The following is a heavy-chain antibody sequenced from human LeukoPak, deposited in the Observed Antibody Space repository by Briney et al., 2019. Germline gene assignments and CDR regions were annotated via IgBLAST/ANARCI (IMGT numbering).Heavy chain of an antibody. CDR1: GFTFSSYS. Sequence: GGSLRLSCAASGFTFSSYSMNWVRQAPGKGLEWVSSISSSSSYIYYADSVKGRFTISRDNAKNSLYLQMNSLRAEDTAVYYCARATYYYDSSGYYGPYYYMDVWGKGTTVTISS. J-gene: IGHJ6*03. CDR2: ISSSSSYI. CDR3: ARATYYYDSSGYYGPYYYMDV. V-gene: IGHV3-21*01. D-gene: IGHD3-22*01.